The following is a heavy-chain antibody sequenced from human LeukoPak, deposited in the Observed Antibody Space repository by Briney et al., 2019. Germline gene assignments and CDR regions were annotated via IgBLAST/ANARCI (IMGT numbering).Heavy chain of an antibody. D-gene: IGHD3-22*01. CDR3: AKVLSKGGGYYLTDF. Sequence: GGSLRLSCAASGFTFNTYGMHSVRQAPDKGLEWVAFIRYYADSVKGRFTISRDNSKNTLYLQMNSLRVEDSAVYYCAKVLSKGGGYYLTDFWGQGTLVTVSS. CDR1: GFTFNTYG. J-gene: IGHJ4*02. CDR2: IRY. V-gene: IGHV3-30*02.